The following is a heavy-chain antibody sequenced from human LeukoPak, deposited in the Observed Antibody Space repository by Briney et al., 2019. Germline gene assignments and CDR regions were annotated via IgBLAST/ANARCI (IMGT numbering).Heavy chain of an antibody. J-gene: IGHJ3*02. CDR1: GFTFSSYS. CDR2: ISSSSSHI. CDR3: ARDRSMGSPAAFAI. V-gene: IGHV3-21*01. Sequence: PGGSLRLSCAASGFTFSSYSMNWVRQAPGKGLEWVSSISSSSSHIYYADSVKGRFTISRDNDKKSLYLQMNSLRVEDTAVYYCARDRSMGSPAAFAIWGQGTMVTVSS. D-gene: IGHD1-26*01.